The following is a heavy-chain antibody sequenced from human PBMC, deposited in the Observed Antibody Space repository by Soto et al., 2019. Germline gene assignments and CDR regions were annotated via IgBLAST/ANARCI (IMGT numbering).Heavy chain of an antibody. J-gene: IGHJ3*02. V-gene: IGHV1-46*01. CDR2: INPSGGST. D-gene: IGHD5-18*01. CDR3: AVGYNYGFDAFDI. Sequence: ASVQVSCQATGYTFTSYYMHWVRQAPGQGLEWMGIINPSGGSTSYAQKFQGRVTMTRDTSTSTVYMELSSLRSEDMAVYYCAVGYNYGFDAFDIWGQGTMVNVSS. CDR1: GYTFTSYY.